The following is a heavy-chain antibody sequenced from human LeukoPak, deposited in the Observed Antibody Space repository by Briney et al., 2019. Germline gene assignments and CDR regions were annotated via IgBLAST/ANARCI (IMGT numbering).Heavy chain of an antibody. CDR1: GGSFSGYY. CDR3: AREVVPADYDY. V-gene: IGHV4-34*01. Sequence: SETLSLTCAVYGGSFSGYYWSWIRQPPGKGLEWIGEINHSGSTYYNPSLKSRVTISVDTSKNQFSLKLSSVTAADTAVYYCAREVVPADYDYWGQGTLVTVSS. CDR2: INHSGST. J-gene: IGHJ4*02. D-gene: IGHD2-2*01.